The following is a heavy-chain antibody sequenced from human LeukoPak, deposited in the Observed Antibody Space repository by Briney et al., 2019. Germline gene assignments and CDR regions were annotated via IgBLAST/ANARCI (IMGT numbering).Heavy chain of an antibody. Sequence: GGSLRLSCAAPGFTFSSYSMNWVRQAPGKGLEWVSSISSSSSYIYYADSVKGRFTISRDNAKNSLYLQMNSLRAEDTAVYYCASQSAAGLDYWGQGTLVTVSS. D-gene: IGHD6-13*01. V-gene: IGHV3-21*01. J-gene: IGHJ4*02. CDR2: ISSSSSYI. CDR1: GFTFSSYS. CDR3: ASQSAAGLDY.